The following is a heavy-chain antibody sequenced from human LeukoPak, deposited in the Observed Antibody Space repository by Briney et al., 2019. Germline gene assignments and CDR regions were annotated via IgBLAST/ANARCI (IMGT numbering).Heavy chain of an antibody. CDR1: GFTFSSYA. Sequence: GGSLRLPCAASGFTFSSYAMSWVRQAPGRGLEWVSAISGSGGSTYYADSVKGRFTISRDDSKNTLYLQMNSLRAEDTAVYYCAKDWDIVVVPADAFDIWGQGTMVTVSS. CDR3: AKDWDIVVVPADAFDI. V-gene: IGHV3-23*01. D-gene: IGHD2-2*01. CDR2: ISGSGGST. J-gene: IGHJ3*02.